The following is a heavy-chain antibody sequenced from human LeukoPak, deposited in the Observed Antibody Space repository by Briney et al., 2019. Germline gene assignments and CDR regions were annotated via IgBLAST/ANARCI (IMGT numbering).Heavy chain of an antibody. CDR1: GFSFSGYG. V-gene: IGHV3-30*02. CDR2: IRYDESNL. J-gene: IGHJ4*02. D-gene: IGHD3-9*01. Sequence: GSLRLSCAASGFSFSGYGMHWVRQAPGKGLEGGAFIRYDESNLYSIDSVKGRFTISRDNSKNTLHLQMNSLRAEDTAVYHCAYFHVTSRSFDSDWGQGTLVIVSS. CDR3: AYFHVTSRSFDSD.